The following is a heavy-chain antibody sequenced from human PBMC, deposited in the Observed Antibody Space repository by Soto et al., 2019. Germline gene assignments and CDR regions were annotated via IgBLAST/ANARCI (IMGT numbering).Heavy chain of an antibody. J-gene: IGHJ5*02. V-gene: IGHV3-9*01. D-gene: IGHD3-16*01. Sequence: EVQLVESGGGLVQPGRSLRLSCVASGFTFDDYAMHWVRQAPGKGLEWVSGISWNSGSIGYADSVKGRFTISRDNAKNSLYLQMNSLRAEDTALYYCAKDPDNYVWWSVNWFDPWGQGTLVTVSS. CDR2: ISWNSGSI. CDR1: GFTFDDYA. CDR3: AKDPDNYVWWSVNWFDP.